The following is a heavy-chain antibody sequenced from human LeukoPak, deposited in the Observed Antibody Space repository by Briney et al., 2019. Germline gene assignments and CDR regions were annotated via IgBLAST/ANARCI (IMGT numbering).Heavy chain of an antibody. D-gene: IGHD6-19*01. CDR3: AKDCNATGYSSGWTFDY. CDR2: ISYDGSNK. Sequence: GRSLRLSCAASGFTFSSYGMHWVRQAPGKGLEWVAVISYDGSNKYYADSVKGRFTISRDNSKNTLYLQMNSLRAEDAAVYYCAKDCNATGYSSGWTFDYWGQGTLVTVSS. V-gene: IGHV3-30*18. J-gene: IGHJ4*02. CDR1: GFTFSSYG.